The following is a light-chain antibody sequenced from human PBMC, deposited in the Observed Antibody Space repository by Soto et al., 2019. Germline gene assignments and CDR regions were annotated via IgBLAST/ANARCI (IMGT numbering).Light chain of an antibody. J-gene: IGLJ3*02. CDR1: TGAVTSGYY. Sequence: QAVVTQEPSLTVSPGGTVTLTCASTTGAVTSGYYPNWFQQKPGQTPRVLIYSTSNRHFWTPARFSGSLLGGKAALTLSGVQPEDEADYYCLLFYAGAWVFGGGTKLTVL. CDR3: LLFYAGAWV. V-gene: IGLV7-43*01. CDR2: STS.